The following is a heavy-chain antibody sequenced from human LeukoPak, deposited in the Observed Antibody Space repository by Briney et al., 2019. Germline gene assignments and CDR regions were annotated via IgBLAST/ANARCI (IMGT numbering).Heavy chain of an antibody. CDR2: INPNSGGT. Sequence: ASVKVSCKASGYTFTGYYMHWVRQAPGQGLEWMGWINPNSGGTNYAQKFQGRVTMTRDTSISTAYMELSRLRSDDTAVYYCATGLLYYYDSSGPHVWGQGTLVTVSS. V-gene: IGHV1-2*02. CDR3: ATGLLYYYDSSGPHV. D-gene: IGHD3-22*01. CDR1: GYTFTGYY. J-gene: IGHJ4*02.